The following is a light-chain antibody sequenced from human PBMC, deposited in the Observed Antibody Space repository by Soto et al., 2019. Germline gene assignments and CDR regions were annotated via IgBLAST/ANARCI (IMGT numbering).Light chain of an antibody. J-gene: IGLJ1*01. CDR1: RSDVGGYNF. CDR2: EVS. Sequence: QSALTQPASVSGSPGQSITISCTGTRSDVGGYNFVSWYQQHPGKVPKLIIYEVSNRRSGVSNRFAGFKSGNTASLTVSGRQAEGEADYYCGSHTNYTKGVFGAGTKRTVL. V-gene: IGLV2-14*01. CDR3: GSHTNYTKGV.